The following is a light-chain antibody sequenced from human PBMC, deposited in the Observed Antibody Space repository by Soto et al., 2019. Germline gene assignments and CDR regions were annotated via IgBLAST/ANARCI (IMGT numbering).Light chain of an antibody. V-gene: IGLV2-14*03. CDR1: SSDVGGYKY. CDR3: SSYTSTNTQV. Sequence: QSALTQPASVSGSPGQSITISCTGTSSDVGGYKYVSWYQQHPGKAPKLLIYEVTNRPSGVSNRFSGPKSGNTASVTISGLQAEDEADYYCSSYTSTNTQVFGTGTKVTVL. J-gene: IGLJ1*01. CDR2: EVT.